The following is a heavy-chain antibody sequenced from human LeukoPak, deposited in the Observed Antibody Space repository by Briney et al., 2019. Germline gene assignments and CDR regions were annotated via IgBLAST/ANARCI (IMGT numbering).Heavy chain of an antibody. CDR3: AREAYEAFDI. V-gene: IGHV3-48*04. D-gene: IGHD5-12*01. Sequence: GGSLRLSCAASGFTFGYYSMNWVRQAPGKGLEWVSYISSSSSTIYYADSVKGRFTISRVNAKNSLYLQMNSLRAEDTAVYYCAREAYEAFDIWGQGTMVTVSS. CDR2: ISSSSSTI. CDR1: GFTFGYYS. J-gene: IGHJ3*02.